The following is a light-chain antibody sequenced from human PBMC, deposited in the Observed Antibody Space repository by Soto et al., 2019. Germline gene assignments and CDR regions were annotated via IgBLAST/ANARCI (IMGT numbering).Light chain of an antibody. J-gene: IGKJ4*01. CDR3: QQYHKWPPFT. CDR1: QSISSSF. Sequence: DIVLTQSPGTLSLSPGQRATLSCRASQSISSSFLAWYQQKPGQAPRLLIYGASSRATDIPDRFSGSGSGTDFTLTISRLEPEDFGVYYCQQYHKWPPFTFGGGTVVDIK. V-gene: IGKV3D-20*02. CDR2: GAS.